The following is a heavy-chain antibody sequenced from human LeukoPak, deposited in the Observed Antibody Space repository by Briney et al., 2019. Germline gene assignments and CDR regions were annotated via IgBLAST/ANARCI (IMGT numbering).Heavy chain of an antibody. CDR3: VSFYETN. CDR2: VNSDGSWT. D-gene: IGHD2-2*01. CDR1: GNYW. J-gene: IGHJ4*02. Sequence: GSLRLSCAASGNYWMHWVRQVPGKGLVWVSHVNSDGSWTSHADSVKGRFTISKDNAKNTVYLQMNNLRTEDTAVYYCVSFYETNWGRGTLVTVSS. V-gene: IGHV3-74*01.